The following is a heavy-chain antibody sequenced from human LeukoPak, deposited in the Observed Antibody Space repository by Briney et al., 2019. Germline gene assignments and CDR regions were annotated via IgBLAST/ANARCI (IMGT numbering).Heavy chain of an antibody. CDR2: ISYDGSNR. CDR1: GFTFSSSG. J-gene: IGHJ4*02. D-gene: IGHD5-12*01. CDR3: AKETRGSYSDY. V-gene: IGHV3-30*02. Sequence: PGGFLRLSCAASGFTFSSSGMHWVRQAPGKGLEWVAFISYDGSNRYYADSVKGRFTISRDNSKNTLYLQINSLRAEDTAVYYCAKETRGSYSDYWGQGALVTVSS.